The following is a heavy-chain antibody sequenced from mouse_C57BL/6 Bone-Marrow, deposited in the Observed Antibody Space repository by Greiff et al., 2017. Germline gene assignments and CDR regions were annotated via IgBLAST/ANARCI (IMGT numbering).Heavy chain of an antibody. V-gene: IGHV5-2*01. Sequence: EVQGVESGGGLVQPGESLKLSCESNEYEFPSHDMSWVRKTPEKRLELVAAINSDGGSTYYPDTMERRFIISSDKTKKTLYLQMSSLRSEDTALYYCASLTTDYAMDYWGQGTSVTVSS. CDR1: EYEFPSHD. J-gene: IGHJ4*01. CDR3: ASLTTDYAMDY. D-gene: IGHD1-1*01. CDR2: INSDGGST.